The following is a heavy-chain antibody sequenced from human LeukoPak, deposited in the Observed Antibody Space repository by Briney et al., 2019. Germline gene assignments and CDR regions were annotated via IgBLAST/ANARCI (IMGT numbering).Heavy chain of an antibody. D-gene: IGHD3-9*01. J-gene: IGHJ5*02. CDR1: GYFISSGYY. CDR3: ARHIHVLRYFDWLAYNWFDP. CDR2: IYHSGLT. V-gene: IGHV4-38-2*02. Sequence: RPSETLSLTCTVSGYFISSGYYWGWIRQPPGKGLEWIGNIYHSGLTYYNPSLKSRVTISLDTSKNQFSLKLSSVTAADTAVYYCARHIHVLRYFDWLAYNWFDPWGQGTLVTVSS.